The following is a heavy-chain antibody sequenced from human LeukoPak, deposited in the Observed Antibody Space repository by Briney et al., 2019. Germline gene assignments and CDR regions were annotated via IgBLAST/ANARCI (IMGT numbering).Heavy chain of an antibody. Sequence: GGSLRLSCAASGFTFSSYGMHWVRQAPGKGLEWVAFIRYDGSNKYYADSVKGRFTISRDNSKNTLYLQMNSLRAEDTAVYYCAKPLYGDYWYDAFDIWGQGTMVTVSS. CDR1: GFTFSSYG. V-gene: IGHV3-30*02. CDR2: IRYDGSNK. D-gene: IGHD4-17*01. J-gene: IGHJ3*02. CDR3: AKPLYGDYWYDAFDI.